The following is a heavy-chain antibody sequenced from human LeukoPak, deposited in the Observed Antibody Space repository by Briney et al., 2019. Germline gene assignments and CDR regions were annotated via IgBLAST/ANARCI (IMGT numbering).Heavy chain of an antibody. Sequence: GGSLRLSCAASGFTFSTYTMNWVRQAPGKGLEWVLSISSSSGYIYYADSVKGRFTISRDNAKNSLYLQMNSLRAEDTAVYYCARDSAGSTYYPYNWFDPWGQGTLVTVSS. D-gene: IGHD3-3*01. CDR2: ISSSSGYI. CDR3: ARDSAGSTYYPYNWFDP. V-gene: IGHV3-21*01. J-gene: IGHJ5*02. CDR1: GFTFSTYT.